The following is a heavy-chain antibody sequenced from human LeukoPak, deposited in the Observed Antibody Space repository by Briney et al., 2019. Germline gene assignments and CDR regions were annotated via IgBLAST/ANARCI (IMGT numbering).Heavy chain of an antibody. D-gene: IGHD1-26*01. CDR2: IYYSGST. J-gene: IGHJ3*02. CDR3: ARWEGASEAFDI. Sequence: SETLSLTCTVSGSSISSYYWSWIRQPPGKGLEWIGYIYYSGSTNYNPSLKSRVTISVDTSKKQFSLKLSSVTAADTAVYYCARWEGASEAFDIWGQGTMVTVSS. CDR1: GSSISSYY. V-gene: IGHV4-59*01.